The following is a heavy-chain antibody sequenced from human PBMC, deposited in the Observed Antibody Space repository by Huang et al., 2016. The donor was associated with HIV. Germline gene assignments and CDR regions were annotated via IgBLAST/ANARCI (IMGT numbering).Heavy chain of an antibody. D-gene: IGHD3-22*01. Sequence: QLQLQGSGPGLVKPSETLSLTCTVSSGSITSSSYYWGWIRQPPGKGLEWVGSIYYSVSTDYHPSVKSRVTVSVDTSKNQFSLKLSSVTAADTAVYYCARHFSYYDSSGYTPWDAFDIWGQGTMVTVSS. CDR3: ARHFSYYDSSGYTPWDAFDI. J-gene: IGHJ3*02. V-gene: IGHV4-39*01. CDR2: IYYSVST. CDR1: SGSITSSSYY.